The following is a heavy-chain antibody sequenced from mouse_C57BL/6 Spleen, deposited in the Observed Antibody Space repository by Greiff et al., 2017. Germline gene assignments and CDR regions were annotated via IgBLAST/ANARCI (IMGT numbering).Heavy chain of an antibody. CDR3: ARHEGVYYGSSYHWYLDV. V-gene: IGHV1-62-2*01. D-gene: IGHD1-1*01. CDR2: FYPGSGSI. Sequence: VQLQQSGAELVKPGASVKLSCKASGYTFTEYTIHWVKQRPGQGLEWIGWFYPGSGSIKYNEKFKDKATLTADKSSSTVYMELSRLTSEDSAVYFCARHEGVYYGSSYHWYLDVWGTGTTVTVSS. CDR1: GYTFTEYT. J-gene: IGHJ1*03.